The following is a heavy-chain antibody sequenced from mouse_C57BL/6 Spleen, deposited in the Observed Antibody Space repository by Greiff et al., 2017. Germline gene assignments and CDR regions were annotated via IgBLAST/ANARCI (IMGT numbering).Heavy chain of an antibody. CDR1: GFTFSSYA. D-gene: IGHD4-1*01. J-gene: IGHJ2*01. CDR3: ARGETGTEYYFDY. V-gene: IGHV5-4*03. Sequence: EVKLMESGGGLVKPGGSLKLSCAASGFTFSSYAMSWVRQTPEKRLEWVATISDGGSYTYYPDNVKGRFTISRDNAKNNLYLQMSHLKSEDTAMYYCARGETGTEYYFDYWGQGTTLTVSS. CDR2: ISDGGSYT.